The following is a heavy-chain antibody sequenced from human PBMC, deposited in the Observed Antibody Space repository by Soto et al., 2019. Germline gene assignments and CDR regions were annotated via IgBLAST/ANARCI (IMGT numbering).Heavy chain of an antibody. D-gene: IGHD3-22*01. Sequence: QITLKESGPTLVKPTQTLTLTCTFSGFSLSTSGVGVGWIRQPPGKTLEWLALIYWDDDKRYSPSLKSRLTIPKDTSKHQVHLTMTNMDPVDTATYYCGLDYYDSGGYYMYFQHWGQGTLVTVAS. CDR2: IYWDDDK. V-gene: IGHV2-5*02. CDR1: GFSLSTSGVG. CDR3: GLDYYDSGGYYMYFQH. J-gene: IGHJ1*01.